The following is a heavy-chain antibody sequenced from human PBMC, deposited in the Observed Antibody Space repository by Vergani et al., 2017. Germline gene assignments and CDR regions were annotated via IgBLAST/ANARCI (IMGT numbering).Heavy chain of an antibody. J-gene: IGHJ5*02. CDR2: IYYSGSN. CDR1: GASIRSSNYY. D-gene: IGHD6-19*01. Sequence: QLQLQESGPGLVKPSATLSLTCSVSGASIRSSNYYWGWIRQPPGKGLDWIARIYYSGSNYYNPSLKSRVTISVDTSKNQFSLKLSSVTAADTAVYFCARHSTVEWLVKLGWIVPWGQGSLVTVSS. CDR3: ARHSTVEWLVKLGWIVP. V-gene: IGHV4-39*01.